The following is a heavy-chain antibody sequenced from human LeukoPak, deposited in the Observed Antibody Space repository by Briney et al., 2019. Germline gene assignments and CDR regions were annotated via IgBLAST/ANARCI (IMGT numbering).Heavy chain of an antibody. D-gene: IGHD3-9*01. CDR1: GGSISSYY. CDR3: ARVGRYFDWYIDY. CDR2: IYYSGGT. V-gene: IGHV4-59*01. J-gene: IGHJ4*02. Sequence: SETLSLTCTVSGGSISSYYWSWIRQPPGKGLEWIGYIYYSGGTNYNPSLKSRVTISVDTSKNQFSLKLGSVTAADTAVYYCARVGRYFDWYIDYWGQGTLVTVSS.